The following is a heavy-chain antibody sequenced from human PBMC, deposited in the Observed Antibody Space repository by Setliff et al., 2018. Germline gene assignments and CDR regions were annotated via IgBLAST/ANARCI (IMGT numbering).Heavy chain of an antibody. D-gene: IGHD3-10*01. CDR1: GYTFTAYY. Sequence: ASVKVSCKASGYTFTAYYIHWVRQAPGQGLEWMGWINPNAGNINYIQKFQGRVTMTRDTSISTAYMELRRLKSDDTAVYYCARHKSNGSGSYPSLYMDVWGKGIMVTVSS. V-gene: IGHV1-2*02. CDR2: INPNAGNI. CDR3: ARHKSNGSGSYPSLYMDV. J-gene: IGHJ6*03.